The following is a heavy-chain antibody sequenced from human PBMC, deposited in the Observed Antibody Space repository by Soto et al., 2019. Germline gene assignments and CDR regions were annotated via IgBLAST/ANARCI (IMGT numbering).Heavy chain of an antibody. CDR3: ARESSYGGNSYLPQKYYYGMDV. Sequence: PSETLALTFTVSGRSISSGDYYWSWIRQPPGKGLEWIGYIYYSGSTYYNPSLKSRVTISVDTSKNQFSLKLSSVTAADPAVYYCARESSYGGNSYLPQKYYYGMDVWGQGTTVTVSS. V-gene: IGHV4-30-4*01. CDR1: GRSISSGDYY. CDR2: IYYSGST. J-gene: IGHJ6*02. D-gene: IGHD2-21*02.